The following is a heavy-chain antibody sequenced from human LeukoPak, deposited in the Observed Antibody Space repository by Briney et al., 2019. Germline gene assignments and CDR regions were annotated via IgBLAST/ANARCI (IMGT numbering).Heavy chain of an antibody. Sequence: PGGSLRLSCAVSGFIFSDYGMHWVRQAPGKGLEWAAVISYDGSSKYYADSVKGRFTISRDNSRSTLYLQMNSLGAEDTAVYYCAKRYYYASGSYYQEYYFDYWGQGTLVTVSS. CDR1: GFIFSDYG. CDR3: AKRYYYASGSYYQEYYFDY. CDR2: ISYDGSSK. V-gene: IGHV3-30*18. J-gene: IGHJ4*02. D-gene: IGHD3-10*01.